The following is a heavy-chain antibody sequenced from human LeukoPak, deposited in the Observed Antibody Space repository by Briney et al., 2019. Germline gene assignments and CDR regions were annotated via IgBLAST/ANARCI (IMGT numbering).Heavy chain of an antibody. CDR1: GFTFSSYA. Sequence: GRSLRLSCAASGFTFSSYAMHWVRQAPGKGLEWVAVISYDGSNKYYADSVKGRFTISRDNSKNTLYLQMNSLRAEDTAVYYCAREFDEGSSYYYYGMDVWGQGTTVTVSS. J-gene: IGHJ6*02. V-gene: IGHV3-30-3*01. CDR2: ISYDGSNK. CDR3: AREFDEGSSYYYYGMDV. D-gene: IGHD3-10*01.